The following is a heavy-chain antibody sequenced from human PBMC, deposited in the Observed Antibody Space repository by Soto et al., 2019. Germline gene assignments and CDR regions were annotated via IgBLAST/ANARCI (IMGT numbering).Heavy chain of an antibody. CDR2: ITPSGGRT. J-gene: IGHJ4*02. CDR1: GYILSSYY. Sequence: ASVKVSCKASGYILSSYYMHWVRQAPGQGLEWMGIITPSGGRTSYAQKFQGRVTMTRDTSTSTVYMELSGLRSEDTAVYYCARVQHPAYFDYWGQGTPVTVSS. V-gene: IGHV1-46*01. CDR3: ARVQHPAYFDY.